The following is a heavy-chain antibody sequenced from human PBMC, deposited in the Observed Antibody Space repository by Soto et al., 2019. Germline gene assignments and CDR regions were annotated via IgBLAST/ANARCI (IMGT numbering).Heavy chain of an antibody. J-gene: IGHJ6*02. CDR1: GYTFTSYY. D-gene: IGHD2-2*02. CDR3: ARDRGGYCSSTSCYTRAYYYGMDV. Sequence: ASVKVSCKASGYTFTSYYMHWVRQAPGQGLEWMGIINPSGGSTSYAQKFQGRVTMTRDTSTSTVYMELSSLRSEDTAVYYCARDRGGYCSSTSCYTRAYYYGMDVWGQGTTVTVSS. V-gene: IGHV1-46*01. CDR2: INPSGGST.